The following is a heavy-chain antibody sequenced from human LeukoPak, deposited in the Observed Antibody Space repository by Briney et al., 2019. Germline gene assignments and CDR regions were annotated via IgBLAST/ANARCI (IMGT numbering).Heavy chain of an antibody. Sequence: YETASLTRLVCVFIISRCYYWGLIRQPPGKGLEWIAVIYHSGATYYNPCLRRRVTMSVDTSENQFTLKLRSVTAAETAVYYGARVMLVNSPPHGGEYCGQGNLVIVSS. CDR2: IYHSGAT. V-gene: IGHV4-38-2*02. CDR1: VFIISRCYY. J-gene: IGHJ4*02. D-gene: IGHD2/OR15-2a*01. CDR3: ARVMLVNSPPHGGEY.